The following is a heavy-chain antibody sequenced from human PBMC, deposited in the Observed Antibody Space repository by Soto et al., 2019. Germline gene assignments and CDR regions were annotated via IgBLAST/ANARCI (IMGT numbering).Heavy chain of an antibody. J-gene: IGHJ4*02. CDR3: ASASQPFLYTAVGARPFDY. CDR2: IYYSGST. CDR1: GGSISSDY. Sequence: PSETLSLTCTVSGGSISSDYWTWIRQPPGKGLEWMGYIYYSGSTNYNPSLKSRATISVDTSKNHFSLKLSSVTAAATAVYYCASASQPFLYTAVGARPFDYWGQGTLVTVSS. V-gene: IGHV4-59*01. D-gene: IGHD5-18*01.